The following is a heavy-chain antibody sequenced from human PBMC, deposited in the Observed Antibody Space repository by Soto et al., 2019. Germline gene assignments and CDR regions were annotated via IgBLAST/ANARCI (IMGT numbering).Heavy chain of an antibody. CDR2: IRSKATSYAT. CDR3: TRHRHHCSGGSCYTPDFDY. V-gene: IGHV3-73*02. Sequence: EVQLVESGGGLVQPGGSLKLSCAASGFTFSGSAMHWVRQASGKGLEWVGRIRSKATSYATAYAASVKGRFTISRDDSKNTAYLQMNSLKTEDTVVYYCTRHRHHCSGGSCYTPDFDYWGQGTLVTVSS. J-gene: IGHJ4*02. CDR1: GFTFSGSA. D-gene: IGHD2-15*01.